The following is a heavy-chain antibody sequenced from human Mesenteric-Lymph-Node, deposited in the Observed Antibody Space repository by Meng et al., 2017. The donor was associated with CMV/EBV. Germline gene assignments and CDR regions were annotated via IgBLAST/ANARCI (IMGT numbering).Heavy chain of an antibody. D-gene: IGHD1-26*01. CDR2: ISGGSSFV. CDR1: GFTFSTYT. CDR3: ARARIVGDNDAFDI. J-gene: IGHJ3*02. V-gene: IGHV3-21*01. Sequence: GGSLRLSCAASGFTFSTYTMNWVRQAPGKGLEWVSSISGGSSFVFYVDSGKGRFSISRDNAKNSLFLQMSSLRVEDTAMYYCARARIVGDNDAFDIWGQGTMVTVSS.